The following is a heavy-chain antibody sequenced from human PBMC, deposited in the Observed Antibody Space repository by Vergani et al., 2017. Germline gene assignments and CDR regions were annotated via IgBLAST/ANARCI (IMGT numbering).Heavy chain of an antibody. CDR1: GGSISSYY. CDR2: IYYSGST. Sequence: QVQLQESGPGLVKPSETLSLTCTVSGGSISSYYWSWIRQPPGKGLEWIGYIYYSGSTNYNPSLKSRVTISGDTSKNQFSLKLSSVTAADTAVYYCARDAGGYSYGQFDYWGQGTLVTVSS. J-gene: IGHJ4*02. D-gene: IGHD5-18*01. V-gene: IGHV4-59*01. CDR3: ARDAGGYSYGQFDY.